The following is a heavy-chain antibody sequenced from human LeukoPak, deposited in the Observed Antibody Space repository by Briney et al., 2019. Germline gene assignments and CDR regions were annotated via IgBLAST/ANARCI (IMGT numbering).Heavy chain of an antibody. CDR1: GFTFDDYA. D-gene: IGHD6-13*01. CDR2: ISWNSGSI. V-gene: IGHV3-9*01. J-gene: IGHJ3*02. CDR3: AGPASVYSDAFDI. Sequence: GGSLRLSCAASGFTFDDYAMHWVRQAPGKGLEWVSGISWNSGSIGYADSVKGRFTISRDNAKNSLYLQMNSLRAEDTAVYYCAGPASVYSDAFDIWGQGTMVTVSS.